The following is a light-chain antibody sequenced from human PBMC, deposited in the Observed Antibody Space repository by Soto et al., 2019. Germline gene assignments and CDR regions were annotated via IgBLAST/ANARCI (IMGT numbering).Light chain of an antibody. CDR3: SSYTSRSTVV. Sequence: QSVLTQPASMSGSPGQSITISCTGTRSDVGGYNYVSWYQRHPGKAPKLMIYDVSNRPSGVSNRFSGSKSGNTASLTISGLQAEDEADYYCSSYTSRSTVVFGGGTKLTVL. CDR2: DVS. CDR1: RSDVGGYNY. J-gene: IGLJ2*01. V-gene: IGLV2-14*01.